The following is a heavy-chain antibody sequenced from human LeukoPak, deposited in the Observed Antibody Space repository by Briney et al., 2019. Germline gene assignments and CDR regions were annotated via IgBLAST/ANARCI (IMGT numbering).Heavy chain of an antibody. Sequence: GRSLRLSCAASGFTFDDYAMHWVRQAPGKGLELVSGISWNSGSIGYADSVKGRFTISRDNAKNSLYLQMNSLRAEDTALYYCAKGDYYDSSGYRNWGQGTLVTVSS. V-gene: IGHV3-9*01. CDR3: AKGDYYDSSGYRN. J-gene: IGHJ4*02. CDR2: ISWNSGSI. D-gene: IGHD3-22*01. CDR1: GFTFDDYA.